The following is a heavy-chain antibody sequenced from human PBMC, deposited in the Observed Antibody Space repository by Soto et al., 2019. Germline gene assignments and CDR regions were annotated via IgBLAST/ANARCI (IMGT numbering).Heavy chain of an antibody. CDR1: GFSLSNARMG. CDR3: ARIREYPPGLGPYWYFDL. D-gene: IGHD3-10*01. V-gene: IGHV2-26*01. CDR2: IFSNDEK. Sequence: GSGPTLVNPTETLTLTCTVSGFSLSNARMGVSWIRQPPGKALEWLAHIFSNDEKSYSTSLKSRLTISKDTSKSQVVLTMTNMDHVDTATYYCARIREYPPGLGPYWYFDLWGRGTLVTVSS. J-gene: IGHJ2*01.